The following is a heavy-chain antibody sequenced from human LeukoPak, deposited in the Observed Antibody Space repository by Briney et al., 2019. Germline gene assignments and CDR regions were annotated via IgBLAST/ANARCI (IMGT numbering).Heavy chain of an antibody. CDR2: ISSSSSYI. V-gene: IGHV3-21*01. Sequence: GGSLRLSCAASGFTFSSYSMNWVRQAPGKGLEWVSSISSSSSYIYYADSVKGRFTISRDNAKNSLYLQMNSLRAEDTAVYYCARDRDIVVVVPYYYGMDVWGQGTTVTVSS. J-gene: IGHJ6*02. CDR3: ARDRDIVVVVPYYYGMDV. D-gene: IGHD2-2*01. CDR1: GFTFSSYS.